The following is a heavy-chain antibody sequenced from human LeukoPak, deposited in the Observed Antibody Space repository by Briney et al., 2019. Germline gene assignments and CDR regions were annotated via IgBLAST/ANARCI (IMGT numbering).Heavy chain of an antibody. CDR3: ASPIKRGNAFDI. D-gene: IGHD1-26*01. CDR2: IYYSGST. J-gene: IGHJ3*02. Sequence: SETLSLTCTVSGYSISSGYYWGWVRQPPGKGLEWIGSIYYSGSTYYNPSLKSRVTISVDTSKNQFSLKLSSVTAADTAVYYCASPIKRGNAFDIWGQGTMVTVSS. V-gene: IGHV4-38-2*02. CDR1: GYSISSGYY.